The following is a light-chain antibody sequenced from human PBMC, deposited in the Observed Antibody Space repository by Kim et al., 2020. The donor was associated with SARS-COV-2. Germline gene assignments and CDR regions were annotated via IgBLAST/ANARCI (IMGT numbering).Light chain of an antibody. V-gene: IGKV1-27*01. CDR2: AAS. Sequence: SAPVGDRVTITCRASQGISKDLAWYQQKPGNAPKLLSFAASALQSGVPTRFSGSGSGTDFTLTISSLQPEDVATYYCQKYNGAPWTFGQGTKVEI. J-gene: IGKJ1*01. CDR3: QKYNGAPWT. CDR1: QGISKD.